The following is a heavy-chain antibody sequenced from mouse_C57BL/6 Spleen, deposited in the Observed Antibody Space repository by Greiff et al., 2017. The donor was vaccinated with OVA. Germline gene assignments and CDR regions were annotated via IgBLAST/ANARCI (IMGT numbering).Heavy chain of an antibody. CDR3: ARLYYDYDEGYWYFDV. CDR1: GFSLTSYG. J-gene: IGHJ1*03. Sequence: VKLVESGPGLVQPSQSLSITCTVSGFSLTSYGVHWVRQSPGKGLEWLGVIWSGGSTDYNAAFISRLSISKDNSKSQVFFKMNSLQADDTAIYYCARLYYDYDEGYWYFDVWGTGTTVTVSS. D-gene: IGHD2-4*01. V-gene: IGHV2-2*01. CDR2: IWSGGST.